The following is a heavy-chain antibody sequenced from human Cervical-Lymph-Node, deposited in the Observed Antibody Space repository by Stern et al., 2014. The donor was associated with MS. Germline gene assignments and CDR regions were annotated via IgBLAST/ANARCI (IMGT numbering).Heavy chain of an antibody. Sequence: QLVQSGAEVKKPGESLKISCQGFGYNFDTYWIGWVRQMPGKGLEWMGIIYPGDSDTRYSPSFQGQVTISADKSMNTAYLQWSSLKASDTAVYYCAREGARSLDVWGQGTTVTGFS. CDR2: IYPGDSDT. CDR1: GYNFDTYW. CDR3: AREGARSLDV. V-gene: IGHV5-51*01. J-gene: IGHJ6*02. D-gene: IGHD3-16*01.